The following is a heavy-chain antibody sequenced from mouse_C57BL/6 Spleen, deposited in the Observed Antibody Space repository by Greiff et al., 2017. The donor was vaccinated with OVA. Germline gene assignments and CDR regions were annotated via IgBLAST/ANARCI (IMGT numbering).Heavy chain of an antibody. CDR1: GYAFTNYL. D-gene: IGHD1-1*01. V-gene: IGHV1-54*01. CDR2: INPGSGGT. J-gene: IGHJ2*01. Sequence: QVQLQQSGAELVRPGTSVKVSCKASGYAFTNYLIEWVKQRPGQGLEWIGVINPGSGGTNYNEKFKGKATLTADKSSSTAYMQLSSLTSEDSAVYFGAKDYYGSSRDDYFDYWGQGTTLTVSS. CDR3: AKDYYGSSRDDYFDY.